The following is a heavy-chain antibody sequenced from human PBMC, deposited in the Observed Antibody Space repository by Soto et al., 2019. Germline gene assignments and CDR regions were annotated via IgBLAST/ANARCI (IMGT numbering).Heavy chain of an antibody. CDR2: IYCSGSI. J-gene: IGHJ4*02. V-gene: IGHV4-59*11. CDR3: ARLVDRNWYPFFFDY. D-gene: IGHD1-1*01. CDR1: GGSIRSHY. Sequence: SETLSLTCTVSGGSIRSHYWGWIRQPPGKGLEWIGYIYCSGSINYSPSLKSRVSISVDTSKNQVSLKVHSVTAADTAVYYCARLVDRNWYPFFFDYWGQGTQVTVSS.